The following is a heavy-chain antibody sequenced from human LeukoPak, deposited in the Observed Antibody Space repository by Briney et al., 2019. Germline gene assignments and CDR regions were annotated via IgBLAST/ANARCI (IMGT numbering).Heavy chain of an antibody. CDR1: GGSISSSDYY. CDR3: ARSLTTVGHYWFDP. CDR2: IYTSGGT. Sequence: PSQTLSLTCTVSGGSISSSDYYWAWIRQPAGKGLEWIGRIYTSGGTNYNPSLKSRVTISVDTSKNQFSLKLSSVTAADTAVYYCARSLTTVGHYWFDPWGQGTLVTVSS. D-gene: IGHD4-23*01. J-gene: IGHJ5*02. V-gene: IGHV4-61*02.